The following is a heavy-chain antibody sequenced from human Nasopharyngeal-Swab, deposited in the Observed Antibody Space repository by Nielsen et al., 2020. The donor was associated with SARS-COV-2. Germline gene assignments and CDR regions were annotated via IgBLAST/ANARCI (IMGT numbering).Heavy chain of an antibody. CDR3: ARGKYQLLFSGAFDI. J-gene: IGHJ3*02. V-gene: IGHV4-34*01. D-gene: IGHD2-2*01. CDR2: INHSGST. CDR1: GGSFSGYY. Sequence: LSCAVYGGSFSGYYWSWIRQPPGKGLEWIGEINHSGSTNYNQALKSRVTISVDTSKTQSALKLSSVTAADTAVYYCARGKYQLLFSGAFDIWGQGTMVTVSS.